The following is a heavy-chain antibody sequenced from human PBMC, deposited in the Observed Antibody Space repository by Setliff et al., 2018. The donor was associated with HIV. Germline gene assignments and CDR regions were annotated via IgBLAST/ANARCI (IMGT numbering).Heavy chain of an antibody. CDR1: GYRFSSYG. V-gene: IGHV1-3*03. D-gene: IGHD3-16*01. CDR3: ARVKIGGYVFLDS. J-gene: IGHJ4*02. Sequence: ASVKVSCKSSGYRFSSYGITWVRQAPGQRLAWLGWINTANGNTQYSQEFQGRVSFSRDTSATTAYLDFYRLTYEDMAVYYCARVKIGGYVFLDSWGQGTLVTVS. CDR2: INTANGNT.